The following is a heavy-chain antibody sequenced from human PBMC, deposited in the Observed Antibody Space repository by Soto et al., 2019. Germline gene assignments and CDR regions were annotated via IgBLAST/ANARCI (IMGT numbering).Heavy chain of an antibody. Sequence: GSLLLSCSASGFIFSESTIYWVRQVPGKGLEAISAVSTSGRSTYYADSVKDRFTISRDNSKNTLFLQMGSLRPEDTAIYYCVKQAHGLDGVAFDYWGQGTQVTVSS. CDR1: GFIFSEST. J-gene: IGHJ4*02. D-gene: IGHD2-15*01. CDR2: VSTSGRST. CDR3: VKQAHGLDGVAFDY. V-gene: IGHV3-64D*06.